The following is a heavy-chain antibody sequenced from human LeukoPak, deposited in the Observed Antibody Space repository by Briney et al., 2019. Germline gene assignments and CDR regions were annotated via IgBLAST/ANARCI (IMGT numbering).Heavy chain of an antibody. Sequence: GGSLRLSCAASGFTFSSYSMNWVRQAPGKGLEWVSSISSSSSYIYYADSVKGRFTISRDNAKNSLYLQMNSLRAEDTAVYYCARGIGPYYFDYWGQGTLVTVSS. CDR3: ARGIGPYYFDY. CDR2: ISSSSSYI. D-gene: IGHD2-21*01. V-gene: IGHV3-21*01. CDR1: GFTFSSYS. J-gene: IGHJ4*02.